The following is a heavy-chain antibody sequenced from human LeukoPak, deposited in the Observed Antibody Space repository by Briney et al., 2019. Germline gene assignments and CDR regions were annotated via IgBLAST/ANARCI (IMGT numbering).Heavy chain of an antibody. CDR1: GGSISSSSYY. Sequence: SETLSLTCTVSGGSISSSSYYWSWLRQPPGKGLEWIVEINHSGSTNYNPSLKSRVTISVDTSKNQFSLKLSSVTAADTAVYYCASICSSTSCSPAGYYYGMDVWGQGTTVTVSS. CDR3: ASICSSTSCSPAGYYYGMDV. V-gene: IGHV4-39*07. CDR2: INHSGST. D-gene: IGHD2-2*01. J-gene: IGHJ6*02.